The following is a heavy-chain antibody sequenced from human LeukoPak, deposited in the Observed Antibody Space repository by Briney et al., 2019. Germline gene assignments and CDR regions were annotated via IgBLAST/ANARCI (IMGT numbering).Heavy chain of an antibody. V-gene: IGHV4-34*01. CDR2: INHSGST. Sequence: SETLSLTCAVYGGSFSGYYWSWIRQPPGKGLEWIGEINHSGSTNYNPSLKSRVTISVDTSKNQFSLKLSSVTAADTAVYYCARIGLWSGPDRRGGWYYFDYWGQGTLVTVSS. J-gene: IGHJ4*02. D-gene: IGHD3-3*01. CDR3: ARIGLWSGPDRRGGWYYFDY. CDR1: GGSFSGYY.